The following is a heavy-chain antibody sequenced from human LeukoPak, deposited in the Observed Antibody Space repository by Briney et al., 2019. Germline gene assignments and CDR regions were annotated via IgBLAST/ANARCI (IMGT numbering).Heavy chain of an antibody. D-gene: IGHD3-10*01. CDR2: TYHDETT. J-gene: IGHJ3*02. Sequence: SGTLSLTCIVSGGSIRSGTWWSWVRQPPGKGLEWIGETYHDETTNYSPSLKSRVTISVDKSKNHFSLKLSAVTAADTAVYYCARVDTSGTSSSDAFDIWGQGTMVTVSS. V-gene: IGHV4-4*02. CDR3: ARVDTSGTSSSDAFDI. CDR1: GGSIRSGTW.